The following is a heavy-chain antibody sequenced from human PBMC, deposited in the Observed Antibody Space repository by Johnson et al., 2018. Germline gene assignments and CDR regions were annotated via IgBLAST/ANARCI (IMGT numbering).Heavy chain of an antibody. CDR3: ARSPSDYVQVVN. CDR2: IIPIFGTR. CDR1: GGTFSSYA. J-gene: IGHJ4*02. D-gene: IGHD4-17*01. V-gene: IGHV1-69*14. Sequence: QVQLVQSGAEVKKPGSSVKVSCKASGGTFSSYAISWVRQAPVQGLEWMGGIIPIFGTRNYAQKFQGRVTISADKSTTTAYMELSSLRSEDTAVYYCARSPSDYVQVVNWGQGTLVTVSS.